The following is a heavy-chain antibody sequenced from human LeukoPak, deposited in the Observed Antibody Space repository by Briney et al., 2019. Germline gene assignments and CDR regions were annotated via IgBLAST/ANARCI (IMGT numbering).Heavy chain of an antibody. D-gene: IGHD3-10*01. Sequence: SETLSLTCTVSGGSISSYYWSWIRQPPGKGLEWIGYIYYSGSTNYNPSLKSRVTISVDTSKNQFSLKLASVTAADTAVYYCAKNAGSGSYYNPPGYWGQGTLVTVSS. CDR3: AKNAGSGSYYNPPGY. V-gene: IGHV4-59*01. J-gene: IGHJ4*02. CDR1: GGSISSYY. CDR2: IYYSGST.